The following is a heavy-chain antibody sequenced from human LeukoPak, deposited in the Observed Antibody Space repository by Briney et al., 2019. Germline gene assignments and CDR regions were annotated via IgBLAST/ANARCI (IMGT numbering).Heavy chain of an antibody. J-gene: IGHJ4*02. D-gene: IGHD3-3*01. CDR3: ARGVLRFLEWLLY. Sequence: SVKASCKASGGTFSSYAISWVRQAPGQGLEWMGGIIPIFGTANYAQKFQGRVTITADESTSTAYMELSSLRSEDTAVYYCARGVLRFLEWLLYWGQGTLVTVSS. CDR2: IIPIFGTA. CDR1: GGTFSSYA. V-gene: IGHV1-69*13.